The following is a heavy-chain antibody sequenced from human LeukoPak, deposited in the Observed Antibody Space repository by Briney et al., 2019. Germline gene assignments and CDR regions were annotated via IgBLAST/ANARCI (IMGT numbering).Heavy chain of an antibody. Sequence: GGSLRLSCVTSGFTFSSYWMSWVRQAPGKGLEWVAFIRYDGSNKYYADSVKGRFTISRDNSKNTLYLQMNSLRAEDTAVYYCAKDPSSPFGVVTYYFDYWGQGTLVTVSS. CDR3: AKDPSSPFGVVTYYFDY. V-gene: IGHV3-30*02. CDR1: GFTFSSYW. J-gene: IGHJ4*02. CDR2: IRYDGSNK. D-gene: IGHD3-3*01.